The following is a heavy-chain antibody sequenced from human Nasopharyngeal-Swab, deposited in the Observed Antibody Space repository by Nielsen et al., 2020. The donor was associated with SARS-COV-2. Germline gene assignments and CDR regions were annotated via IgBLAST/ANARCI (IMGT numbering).Heavy chain of an antibody. J-gene: IGHJ5*02. CDR2: IYYSGST. Sequence: WIRQPPGKGLERIGYIYYSGSTNYNPSLKSRVTISVDTSKNQFSLKLSSVTAADTAVYYCARDCCSWDGWFDPWGQGTLVTVSS. V-gene: IGHV4-59*01. D-gene: IGHD6-13*01. CDR3: ARDCCSWDGWFDP.